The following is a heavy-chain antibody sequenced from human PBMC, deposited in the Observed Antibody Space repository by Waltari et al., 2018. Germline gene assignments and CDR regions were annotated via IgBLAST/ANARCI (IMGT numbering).Heavy chain of an antibody. V-gene: IGHV4-34*01. CDR2: INHSGST. D-gene: IGHD3-10*01. Sequence: QVQLQQWGAGLLKPSETLSLTCAVYGGSFSGYYWSWIRQPPGKGLEWIGEINHSGSTNYNPSLKSRVTISVDTSKNQFSLKLSSVTAADTAVYYCARLVSGTGYYYYYYGMDVWGQGTTVTVSS. CDR3: ARLVSGTGYYYYYYGMDV. J-gene: IGHJ6*02. CDR1: GGSFSGYY.